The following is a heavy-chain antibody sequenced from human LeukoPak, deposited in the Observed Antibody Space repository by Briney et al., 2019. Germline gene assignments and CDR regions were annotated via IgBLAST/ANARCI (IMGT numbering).Heavy chain of an antibody. Sequence: GGSLRLSCAASGFTFSSYGMHWVRQAPGKGLEWVAVISYDGSNKYYGDSVKGRFTISRDNSKNTLYLQMNSLRAEDTAVYYCAKGVHAFDIWGQGTMVTVSS. D-gene: IGHD3-10*02. CDR1: GFTFSSYG. J-gene: IGHJ3*02. CDR2: ISYDGSNK. CDR3: AKGVHAFDI. V-gene: IGHV3-30*18.